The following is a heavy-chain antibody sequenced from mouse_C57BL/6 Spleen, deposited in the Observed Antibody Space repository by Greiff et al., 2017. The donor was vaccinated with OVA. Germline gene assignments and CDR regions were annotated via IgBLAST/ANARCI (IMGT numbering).Heavy chain of an antibody. D-gene: IGHD2-5*01. CDR2: ISYDGSN. J-gene: IGHJ3*01. CDR3: AREGDYSNPSAY. V-gene: IGHV3-6*01. Sequence: DVQLQESGPGLVKPSQSLSLTCSVTGYSITSGYYWNWIRQFPGNKLEWMGYISYDGSNNYNPSLKNRISITRDTSKNQFFLKLNSVTTEDTATYYCAREGDYSNPSAYWGQGTLVTVSA. CDR1: GYSITSGYY.